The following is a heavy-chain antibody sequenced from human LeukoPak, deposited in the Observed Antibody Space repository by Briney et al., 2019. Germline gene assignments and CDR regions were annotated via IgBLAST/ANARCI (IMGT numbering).Heavy chain of an antibody. CDR1: GFTFSSYS. J-gene: IGHJ4*02. V-gene: IGHV3-21*01. CDR3: ARDGGYSGYDFDY. CDR2: ISSSSSYI. D-gene: IGHD5-12*01. Sequence: PGGSLRLSCAASGFTFSSYSMNWVRQAPGKGLEWVSSISSSSSYIYYADSVKGRFTISRDNAKNSLYLQMNSLRAEDTAVCYCARDGGYSGYDFDYWGQGTLVTVSS.